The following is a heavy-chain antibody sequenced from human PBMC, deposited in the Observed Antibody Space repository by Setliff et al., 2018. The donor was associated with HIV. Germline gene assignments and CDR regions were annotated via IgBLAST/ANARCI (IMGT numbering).Heavy chain of an antibody. Sequence: PSETLSLTCTVSGGSISSYYWSWIRQSPGKGLEWIGYIYYTGNTNYNPSLRGRVTISVDTSKNQFSLKLSSVTAADTAVYYCARYCSGGTCYDIDYWGQGTVVTVSS. V-gene: IGHV4-59*01. CDR2: IYYTGNT. CDR1: GGSISSYY. CDR3: ARYCSGGTCYDIDY. J-gene: IGHJ4*02. D-gene: IGHD2-15*01.